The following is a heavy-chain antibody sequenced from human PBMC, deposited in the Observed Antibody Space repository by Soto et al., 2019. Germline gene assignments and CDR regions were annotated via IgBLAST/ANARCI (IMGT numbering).Heavy chain of an antibody. CDR3: NIVVVVAASYYCGMDV. J-gene: IGHJ6*02. Sequence: EVQLVESGGGLVKPGGSLRLSCAASGFTFSSYSMNWVRQAPGKGLEWVSSISSSSSYIYYADSVKGRFTISRDNAKNXLYLQMNSLRAEDTAVYYCNIVVVVAASYYCGMDVWGQGTTVTVSS. CDR2: ISSSSSYI. CDR1: GFTFSSYS. D-gene: IGHD2-15*01. V-gene: IGHV3-21*01.